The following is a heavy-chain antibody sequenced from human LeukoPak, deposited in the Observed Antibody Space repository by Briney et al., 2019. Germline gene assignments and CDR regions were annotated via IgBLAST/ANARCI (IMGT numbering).Heavy chain of an antibody. CDR2: VSGSGGST. V-gene: IGHV3-23*01. Sequence: GGSLRLSCAASGFTFSSYAMSWVHQAPGKGLEWVSAVSGSGGSTYYADSVKGRFTISRDNSKNTLYLQMNSLRAEDTAVYYCAREAVAVAGHYYYGMDVWGQGTTVTVSS. D-gene: IGHD6-19*01. J-gene: IGHJ6*02. CDR3: AREAVAVAGHYYYGMDV. CDR1: GFTFSSYA.